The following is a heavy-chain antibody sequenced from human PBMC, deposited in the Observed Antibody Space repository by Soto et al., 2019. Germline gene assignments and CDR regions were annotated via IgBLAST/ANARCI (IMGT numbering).Heavy chain of an antibody. J-gene: IGHJ6*02. D-gene: IGHD6-13*01. CDR2: INHSGNT. Sequence: PSETLSLTCTVSGGSISSSNFFWGWIRQPPGKGLEWIGSINHSGNTYYNPSLKSRVTISVGTSKNQFSLKLSSVTAADTAVYYCARQGAAAGFYYYGMDVWGPGTTVTVSS. CDR3: ARQGAAAGFYYYGMDV. CDR1: GGSISSSNFF. V-gene: IGHV4-39*01.